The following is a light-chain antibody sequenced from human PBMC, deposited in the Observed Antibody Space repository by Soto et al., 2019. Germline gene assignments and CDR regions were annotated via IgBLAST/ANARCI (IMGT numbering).Light chain of an antibody. Sequence: QSALTQPASMSGSPGQSITISCTGTSSDVGTFNYVSWYQQHPGKAPKLMIYDVTNRPSGVSNRFSGSKSGNTASLTISGLRAEDEADYYCSSYTSSNTVVFGGGTKLTVL. J-gene: IGLJ3*02. V-gene: IGLV2-14*01. CDR1: SSDVGTFNY. CDR2: DVT. CDR3: SSYTSSNTVV.